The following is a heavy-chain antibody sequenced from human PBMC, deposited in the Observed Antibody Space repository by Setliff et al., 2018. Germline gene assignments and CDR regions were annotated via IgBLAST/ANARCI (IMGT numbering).Heavy chain of an antibody. D-gene: IGHD5-12*01. CDR1: GGSIVNSYY. CDR2: ISTSGNT. CDR3: ARDQWVRSPPLYFSYSMDV. V-gene: IGHV4-4*07. Sequence: SETLSLTCTVSGGSIVNSYYWSWIRQPAGKGLEWIGRISTSGNTNYNPSLKSRVTVSLDTSKNQFSLKLTSMTAADTAVYYCARDQWVRSPPLYFSYSMDVWGQGTTVTVSS. J-gene: IGHJ6*02.